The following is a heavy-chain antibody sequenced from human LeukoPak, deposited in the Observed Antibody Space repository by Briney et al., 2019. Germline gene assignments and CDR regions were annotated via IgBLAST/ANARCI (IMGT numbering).Heavy chain of an antibody. CDR2: INPNSGGT. D-gene: IGHD4-17*01. V-gene: IGHV1-2*06. CDR1: GYTFTGYY. CDR3: AMGSTVTTSPHFDY. Sequence: ASVKVSCKASGYTFTGYYMHWVRQAPGQGLERMGRINPNSGGTNYAQKFQGRVTMTRDTSISTAYMELSRLRSDDTAVYYCAMGSTVTTSPHFDYWGQGTLVTVSS. J-gene: IGHJ4*02.